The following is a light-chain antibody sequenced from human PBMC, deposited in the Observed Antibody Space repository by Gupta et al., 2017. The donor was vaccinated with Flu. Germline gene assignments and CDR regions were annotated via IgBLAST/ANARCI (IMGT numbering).Light chain of an antibody. V-gene: IGKV3-11*01. CDR1: QSISRN. CDR2: DAS. CDR3: QQQSNWPPVLT. Sequence: EIVLTQSPATLSLSPGERATLSCRASQSISRNLAWFQQKPGQPPRLLIYDASSRATGIPARFSGSGAGTDFTLIIISREPEDFAVYYCQQQSNWPPVLTFGQGTRLEIK. J-gene: IGKJ5*01.